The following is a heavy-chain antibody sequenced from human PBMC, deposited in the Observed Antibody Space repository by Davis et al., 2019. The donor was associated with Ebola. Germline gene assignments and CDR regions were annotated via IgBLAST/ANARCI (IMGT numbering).Heavy chain of an antibody. V-gene: IGHV1-46*01. CDR3: ARDLTVRSIAAAGSGY. D-gene: IGHD6-13*01. CDR2: INPSGGST. Sequence: ASVKVSCKASGYTFTSYDINWVRQATGQGLEWMGLINPSGGSTSYAQKFQGRVTMTRDTSTSTVYMELSSLRSEDTAVYYCARDLTVRSIAAAGSGYWGQGTLVTVSS. J-gene: IGHJ4*02. CDR1: GYTFTSYD.